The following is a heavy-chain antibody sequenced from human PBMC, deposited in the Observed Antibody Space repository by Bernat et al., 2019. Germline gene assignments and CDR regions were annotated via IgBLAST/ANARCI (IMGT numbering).Heavy chain of an antibody. V-gene: IGHV5-51*03. CDR3: ARRNGDYIWGSPNRRDAFDI. D-gene: IGHD3-16*01. Sequence: EVQLVQSGAEVKKPGESLKISCKGSGYSFTSYWIGWVRQMPGKGLEWMGLIYPSDSDTRYSPSFQGQVTISADKSISTAYLQWSSLKASDTAMYYCARRNGDYIWGSPNRRDAFDIWGQGTMVTVSS. CDR1: GYSFTSYW. CDR2: IYPSDSDT. J-gene: IGHJ3*02.